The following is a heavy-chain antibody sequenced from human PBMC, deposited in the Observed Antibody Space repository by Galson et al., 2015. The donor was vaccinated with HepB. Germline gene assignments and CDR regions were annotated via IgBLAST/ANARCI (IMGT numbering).Heavy chain of an antibody. V-gene: IGHV3-72*01. CDR2: IKTRDHSYST. D-gene: IGHD1-7*01. Sequence: SLRLSCAVSGFTLGDHYVDWVRQAPGKGLEWLGRIKTRDHSYSTEYAASVRGRFIILRDDWRNLLFLQMSRLKTEDTAVYYCASPQRYGKTWNYYWGQGVLVTVSS. CDR1: GFTLGDHY. CDR3: ASPQRYGKTWNYY. J-gene: IGHJ4*02.